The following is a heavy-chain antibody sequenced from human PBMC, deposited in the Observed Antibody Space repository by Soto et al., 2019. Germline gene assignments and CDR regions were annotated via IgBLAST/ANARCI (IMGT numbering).Heavy chain of an antibody. Sequence: PSETLSLTCTVSGGSISSYYWSWIRQPPGKGLEWIGYIYYSGSTYYNPSLKSRVTISVDTSKNQFSLKLSSVTAADTAVYYCARVGATYYYGSGRGNWFDPWGQGTLVTVSS. CDR1: GGSISSYY. CDR2: IYYSGST. CDR3: ARVGATYYYGSGRGNWFDP. V-gene: IGHV4-59*06. J-gene: IGHJ5*02. D-gene: IGHD3-10*01.